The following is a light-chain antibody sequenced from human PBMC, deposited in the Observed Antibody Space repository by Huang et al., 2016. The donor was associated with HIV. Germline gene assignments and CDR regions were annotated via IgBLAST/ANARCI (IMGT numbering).Light chain of an antibody. CDR2: AAS. J-gene: IGKJ3*01. V-gene: IGKV1-8*01. CDR1: QDINNF. CDR3: QQYDIHPLT. Sequence: IRMTQSPSSLPASTGDRVTITCCANQDINNFLAWYQQRPGSVPKLLIYAASTLQSVVPTRLSGNGSGTYFTLTIGCLHSEDVATYYCQQYDIHPLTFGPGTRVDIK.